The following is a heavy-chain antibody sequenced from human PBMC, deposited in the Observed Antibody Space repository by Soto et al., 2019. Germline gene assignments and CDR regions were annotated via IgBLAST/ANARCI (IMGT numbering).Heavy chain of an antibody. CDR1: GDTFTSYY. V-gene: IGHV1-46*01. CDR2: INPHGGST. Sequence: VASVKVSCKAPGDTFTSYYLNWVRQAPGQGLEWMGVINPHGGSTKYAQKFQGRITMTRDTSRSTVYMELSSLRSDDTAIYYCARSSGGNFGIIIEGSNWFDPWGQGTTVTVSS. D-gene: IGHD3-3*01. J-gene: IGHJ5*01. CDR3: ARSSGGNFGIIIEGSNWFDP.